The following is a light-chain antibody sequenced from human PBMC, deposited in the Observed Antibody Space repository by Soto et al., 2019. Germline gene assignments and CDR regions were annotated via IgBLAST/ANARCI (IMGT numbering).Light chain of an antibody. Sequence: DIQMTQSPSSLSASVGDRVTITCRASQSISSYLNWYQQKPGKAPKLLIYAASSLQSGVPSRFSGSGSGTDFTLTISILQPEDFATYYCQQSYSTRWTFGQGTKVEI. V-gene: IGKV1-39*01. CDR1: QSISSY. CDR3: QQSYSTRWT. J-gene: IGKJ1*01. CDR2: AAS.